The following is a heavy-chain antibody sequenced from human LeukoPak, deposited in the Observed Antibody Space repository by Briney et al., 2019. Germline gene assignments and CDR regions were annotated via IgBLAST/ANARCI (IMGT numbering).Heavy chain of an antibody. Sequence: GGSLRLSCAVSGFSFSDYYMTWIRQTPGKWLEWVSQISSRGGSIYYADSVKGRFTISRDNAKDSLYLQMNSLRAEDTGVYYCTKGGQSSSMFWIYWGQGALVTVSS. CDR1: GFSFSDYY. CDR3: TKGGQSSSMFWIY. CDR2: ISSRGGSI. J-gene: IGHJ4*02. V-gene: IGHV3-11*01. D-gene: IGHD6-6*01.